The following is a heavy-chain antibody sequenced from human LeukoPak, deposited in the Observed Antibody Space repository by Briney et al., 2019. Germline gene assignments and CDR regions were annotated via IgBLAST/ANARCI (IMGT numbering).Heavy chain of an antibody. CDR3: TTDYPRDSTGY. Sequence: GGSLRLSCAASGFTFTNARMSWVRQAPGKGLEWVGRIKRQSDGGTTDYAAPVKGRFTISRDDSTNTLYLQMDSLKTADTAVYYCTTDYPRDSTGYWGQGTLVTVSS. V-gene: IGHV3-15*01. D-gene: IGHD4-11*01. J-gene: IGHJ4*02. CDR1: GFTFTNAR. CDR2: IKRQSDGGTT.